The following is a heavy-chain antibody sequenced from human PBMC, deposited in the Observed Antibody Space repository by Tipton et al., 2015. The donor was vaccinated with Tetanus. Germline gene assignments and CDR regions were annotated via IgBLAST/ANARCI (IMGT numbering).Heavy chain of an antibody. CDR2: IIPIFGTA. CDR1: GGTFSSYA. J-gene: IGHJ4*02. D-gene: IGHD5-18*01. Sequence: QLVQSGAEVKKPGSSVKVSCKASGGTFSSYAISWVRQAPGQGLEWMGGIIPIFGTANYAQKFQGRVTITADKSTSPAYMELSSLRSGDTAVYYCAAGRMVTYVEVDYFDYWGQGTLVTVSS. CDR3: AAGRMVTYVEVDYFDY. V-gene: IGHV1-69*06.